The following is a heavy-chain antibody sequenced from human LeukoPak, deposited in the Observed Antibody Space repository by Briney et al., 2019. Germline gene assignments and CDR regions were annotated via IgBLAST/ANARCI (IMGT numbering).Heavy chain of an antibody. CDR2: ISSSGSTI. V-gene: IGHV3-48*03. CDR1: GFTPCSYT. D-gene: IGHD6-19*01. J-gene: IGHJ4*02. Sequence: RGSPRLSCAASGFTPCSYTMNWGRHAPGGGLGRGSYISSSGSTIYYADSVKGRFTISRDNAKNSLYLQMNSLRAEDTAVYYCARVLAIAVAGDFDYWGQGTLVTVSS. CDR3: ARVLAIAVAGDFDY.